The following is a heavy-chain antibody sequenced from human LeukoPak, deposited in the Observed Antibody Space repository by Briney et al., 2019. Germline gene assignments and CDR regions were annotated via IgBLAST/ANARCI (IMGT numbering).Heavy chain of an antibody. V-gene: IGHV3-74*01. CDR3: ASGSYYYDPPDY. Sequence: GSLRLSCAASGFTFSYYWMRWVRQVPGKGLVWVSHINSDGSSTNYADSVKGRFTISRDNAKNTLYLQMNSLSAEDTAVYYCASGSYYYDPPDYWGQGTLVTVSS. CDR1: GFTFSYYW. D-gene: IGHD3-22*01. CDR2: INSDGSST. J-gene: IGHJ4*02.